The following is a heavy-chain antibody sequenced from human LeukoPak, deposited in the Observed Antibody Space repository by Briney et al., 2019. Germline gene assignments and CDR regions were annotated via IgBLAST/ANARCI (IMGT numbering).Heavy chain of an antibody. CDR3: AKSRIAVAGTSWFDP. Sequence: KSSETLSLTCTVSGGSISSGSYYWSWFRQPAEKGLEWIGRIYTSGSTYYNPSLKSRVTISADTSKNQFSLNVSSVTAADTAVYYCAKSRIAVAGTSWFDPWGQGTLVTVSS. D-gene: IGHD6-19*01. CDR1: GGSISSGSYY. CDR2: IYTSGST. J-gene: IGHJ5*02. V-gene: IGHV4-61*02.